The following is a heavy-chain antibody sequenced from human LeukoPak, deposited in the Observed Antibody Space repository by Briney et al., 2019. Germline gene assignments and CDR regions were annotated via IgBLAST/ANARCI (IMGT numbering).Heavy chain of an antibody. CDR1: GDSISGYF. CDR2: IHYTGST. Sequence: PSETLSLTCSVSGDSISGYFWTWMRQPPGKGLEWIGYIHYTGSTNYNPSLKSRVTISVDTSKNQFSPKLSSVTAADTALYYCAREYGDYGFSYLDYWGQGTLVTVSS. J-gene: IGHJ4*02. CDR3: AREYGDYGFSYLDY. D-gene: IGHD4-17*01. V-gene: IGHV4-59*01.